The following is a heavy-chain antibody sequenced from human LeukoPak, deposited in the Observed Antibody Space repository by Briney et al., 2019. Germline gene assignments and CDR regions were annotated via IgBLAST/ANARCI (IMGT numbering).Heavy chain of an antibody. Sequence: PSQTLSLTCAVSGGSISSGGYSWSWIRQPPGKGLEWIGYIYHSGSTYYNPSLKSRVTISVDGSKNQFSLKLSSVTAADTAVYYCARGQLAYCGGDCSDAFDIWGQGTMVTVSS. V-gene: IGHV4-30-2*01. CDR3: ARGQLAYCGGDCSDAFDI. CDR2: IYHSGST. CDR1: GGSISSGGYS. D-gene: IGHD2-21*02. J-gene: IGHJ3*02.